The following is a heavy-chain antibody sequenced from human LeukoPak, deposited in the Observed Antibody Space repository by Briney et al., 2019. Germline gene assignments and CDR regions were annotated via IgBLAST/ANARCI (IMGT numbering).Heavy chain of an antibody. J-gene: IGHJ4*02. CDR3: ARAYGSGSYYDY. CDR1: GFTFSSHA. D-gene: IGHD3-10*01. Sequence: GGSLRLSCAASGFTFSSHAMHWVRQAPGKGLEYVSAISSNGGSTYYANSVKGRFTISRDNSKNTLYLQMGSLRAEDMAVYYCARAYGSGSYYDYWGQGTLVTVSS. V-gene: IGHV3-64*01. CDR2: ISSNGGST.